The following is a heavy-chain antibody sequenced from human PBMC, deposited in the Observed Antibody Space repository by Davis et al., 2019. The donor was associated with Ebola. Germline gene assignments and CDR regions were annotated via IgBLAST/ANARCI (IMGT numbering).Heavy chain of an antibody. Sequence: GESLKISCAASGFTFSYSGMHWVRQAPGKGLEWVAFIQSDGSNKYYADSVKGRFTISRDNSKNTVYLQLNILRPEDTAVYNCAKDLSGVFYYYGLDVWGKGTTVTVSS. J-gene: IGHJ6*04. V-gene: IGHV3-30*02. CDR2: IQSDGSNK. CDR1: GFTFSYSG. CDR3: AKDLSGVFYYYGLDV. D-gene: IGHD5-12*01.